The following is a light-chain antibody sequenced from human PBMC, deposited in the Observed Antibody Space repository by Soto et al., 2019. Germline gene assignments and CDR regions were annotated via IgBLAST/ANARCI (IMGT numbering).Light chain of an antibody. CDR3: QQYGTSPRT. J-gene: IGKJ1*01. Sequence: EIVLTQSPGTLSLSPGERATLSCRASQSVSSSYLAWYQQKPGQAPRLFIYGASTRATGIPDRFSGSGSGTDFTLTISRLEPEDFAVYSCQQYGTSPRTFGQGTKV. V-gene: IGKV3-20*01. CDR1: QSVSSSY. CDR2: GAS.